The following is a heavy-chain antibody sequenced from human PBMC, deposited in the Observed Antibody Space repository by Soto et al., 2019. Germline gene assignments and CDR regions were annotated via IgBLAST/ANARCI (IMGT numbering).Heavy chain of an antibody. V-gene: IGHV1-2*02. Sequence: KVSCKASGYTFTAYYMHWVRQAPGQGLEWMGWINPNSGGTKYSQKFQGRVTITRDTSASTAYMELSSLRSEDTAVYYCARDLLFDYWGQGTLVTVSS. CDR3: ARDLLFDY. CDR2: INPNSGGT. J-gene: IGHJ4*02. CDR1: GYTFTAYY.